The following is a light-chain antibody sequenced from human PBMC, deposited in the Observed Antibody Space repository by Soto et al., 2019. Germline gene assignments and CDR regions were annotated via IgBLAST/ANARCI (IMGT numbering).Light chain of an antibody. CDR3: QQYDYSRT. CDR1: QSIRNY. Sequence: EVVLTQSPATLSLSPGERVTLSCRASQSIRNYLAWYQQKPGQAPRLVIYDASNRATGIPARFSGSGSGADFTLTISSLQPDDFATYYCQQYDYSRTFGQGTKVDIK. CDR2: DAS. J-gene: IGKJ1*01. V-gene: IGKV3-11*01.